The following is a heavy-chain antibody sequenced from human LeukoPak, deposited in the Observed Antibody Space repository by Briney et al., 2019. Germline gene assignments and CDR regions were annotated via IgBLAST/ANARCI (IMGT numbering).Heavy chain of an antibody. CDR3: TRDYCSYINCYEDYYYGMDV. Sequence: GASVKVSCTASGYTFTAYYMHWVRQAPGQGLEWMGWINPHTGATDIAQKCQGRVTMTRDTSISAAYMELSRLRSEDTAVYYCTRDYCSYINCYEDYYYGMDVWGQGTKVTVSS. D-gene: IGHD2-2*01. J-gene: IGHJ6*02. CDR1: GYTFTAYY. V-gene: IGHV1-2*02. CDR2: INPHTGAT.